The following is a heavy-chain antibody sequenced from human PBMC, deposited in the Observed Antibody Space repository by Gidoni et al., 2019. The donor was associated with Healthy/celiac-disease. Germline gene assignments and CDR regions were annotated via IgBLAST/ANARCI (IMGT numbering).Heavy chain of an antibody. V-gene: IGHV1-69*01. D-gene: IGHD3-22*01. CDR2: IIPIFGTA. Sequence: QVQLVQSGAAVKKPGSSVKVSCKASGGPFSSYAISWVRQAPGQGLEWMGGIIPIFGTANYAQKFQGRVTITADESTSTAYMELSSLRSEDTAVYYCARQYDSSGYYYEGGLVYWGQGTLVTVSS. CDR1: GGPFSSYA. CDR3: ARQYDSSGYYYEGGLVY. J-gene: IGHJ4*02.